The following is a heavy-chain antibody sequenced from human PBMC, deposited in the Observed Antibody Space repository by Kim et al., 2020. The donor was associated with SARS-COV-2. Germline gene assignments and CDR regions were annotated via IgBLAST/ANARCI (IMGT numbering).Heavy chain of an antibody. V-gene: IGHV1-2*02. CDR3: ARSSLLDFDY. D-gene: IGHD3-16*02. CDR2: GGT. J-gene: IGHJ4*02. Sequence: GGTHYAQKFQGRVTMTRDTSISTVYLELTSLGSDDTAVYYCARSSLLDFDYWGQGTLVTVSS.